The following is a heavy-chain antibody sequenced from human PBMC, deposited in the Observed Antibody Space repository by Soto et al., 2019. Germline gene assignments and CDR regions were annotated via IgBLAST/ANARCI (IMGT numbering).Heavy chain of an antibody. D-gene: IGHD1-26*01. CDR3: VRDDFGLGIDY. V-gene: IGHV3-74*03. J-gene: IGHJ4*02. CDR2: INSDGSDT. CDR1: GFTFSRYW. Sequence: EVQLVESGGGLVQPGGSLRLSCAASGFTFSRYWMHWVRQAPGEGLVWVSHINSDGSDTSYADSVKGRFTISRDNAKNTLYLQMDSLRADDTATYYCVRDDFGLGIDYWGLGTLVTVSS.